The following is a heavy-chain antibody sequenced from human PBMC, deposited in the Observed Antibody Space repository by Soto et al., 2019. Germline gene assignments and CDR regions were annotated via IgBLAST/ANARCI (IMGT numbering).Heavy chain of an antibody. D-gene: IGHD6-6*01. CDR3: ARGHYTPKYSDAGGENYYYYGMDV. CDR2: MNPNSGNT. CDR1: VYTFTSYD. J-gene: IGHJ6*02. V-gene: IGHV1-8*01. Sequence: XSVKVSCKASVYTFTSYDINWVRQATGQGLEWMGWMNPNSGNTGYTQKFQGRVTMTRNTSISTAYMELSSLRSEDTAVYYCARGHYTPKYSDAGGENYYYYGMDVWGQGTTVTVSS.